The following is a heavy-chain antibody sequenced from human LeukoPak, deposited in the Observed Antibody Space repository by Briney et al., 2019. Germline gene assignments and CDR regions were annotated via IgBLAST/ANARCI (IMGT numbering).Heavy chain of an antibody. CDR3: AKSPSHCSGTSCYLDY. D-gene: IGHD2-2*01. CDR2: ISYDGSDK. Sequence: SGGSLRLSCAASGFTFSSYGMHWVRQAPGKGLEWVAVISYDGSDKYYADSVKGRFTISRDNSKNTLYLQMNSLRVEDTAVYYCAKSPSHCSGTSCYLDYWGQGVLVTVSS. CDR1: GFTFSSYG. V-gene: IGHV3-30*18. J-gene: IGHJ4*02.